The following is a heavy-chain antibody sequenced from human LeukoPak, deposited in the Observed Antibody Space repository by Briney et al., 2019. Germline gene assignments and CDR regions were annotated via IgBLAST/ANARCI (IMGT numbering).Heavy chain of an antibody. CDR2: TYYRSKWYN. CDR1: GDSVSSNSAA. CDR3: ARGRVTTIANYYYYYIDV. V-gene: IGHV6-1*01. Sequence: SQALSLTCAISGDSVSSNSAAWTWIRQSPSRGLEWLGRTYYRSKWYNDYEVSVQSRITINPDTSKNQFSLQLNSVTPEDTAVYYCARGRVTTIANYYYYYIDVWGKGTTVTVSS. J-gene: IGHJ6*03. D-gene: IGHD4-17*01.